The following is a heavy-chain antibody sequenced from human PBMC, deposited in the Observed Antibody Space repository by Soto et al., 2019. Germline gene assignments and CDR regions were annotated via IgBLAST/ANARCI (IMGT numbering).Heavy chain of an antibody. V-gene: IGHV1-24*01. J-gene: IGHJ4*02. D-gene: IGHD3-22*01. CDR1: GYTLTELS. CDR3: ATVARGYYDSSGYPHPFDY. CDR2: FDPEDGET. Sequence: ASVKVSCKVSGYTLTELSMHWVRQAPGKGLEWMGGFDPEDGETIYAQKFQGRVTMTEDTSTDTAYMELSSLRSGDTAVYYCATVARGYYDSSGYPHPFDYWGQGTLVTVSS.